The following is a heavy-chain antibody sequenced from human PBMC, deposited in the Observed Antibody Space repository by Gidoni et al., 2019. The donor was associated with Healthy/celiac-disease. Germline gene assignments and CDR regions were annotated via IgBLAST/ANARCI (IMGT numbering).Heavy chain of an antibody. CDR2: ISSSSSYI. J-gene: IGHJ5*02. D-gene: IGHD6-19*01. Sequence: EVQLVESGGGLVKPGGSLRLSCAASGFTFSRYSMNWVRQAPGKGLEWVSSISSSSSYIYYADSVKGRFTISRDNAKNSLYLQMNSLRAEDTAVYYCARGEQWLPGREENWFDPWGQGTLVTVSS. V-gene: IGHV3-21*01. CDR3: ARGEQWLPGREENWFDP. CDR1: GFTFSRYS.